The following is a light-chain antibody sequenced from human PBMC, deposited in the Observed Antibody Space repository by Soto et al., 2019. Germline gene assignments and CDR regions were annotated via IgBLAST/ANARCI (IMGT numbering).Light chain of an antibody. CDR1: QNISNY. Sequence: IVLTPSPATLSLSPGKRATLSCRASQNISNYLIWYQQKPGQAPRLLIYGAFTRATGIPARFSGTGSGTEFTLTISSLQSEDFALYYCQQYNDWPLTFGQGTKVDIK. CDR3: QQYNDWPLT. V-gene: IGKV3-15*01. J-gene: IGKJ1*01. CDR2: GAF.